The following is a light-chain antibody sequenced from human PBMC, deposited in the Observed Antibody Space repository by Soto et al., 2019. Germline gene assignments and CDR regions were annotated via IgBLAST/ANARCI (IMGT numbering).Light chain of an antibody. CDR3: QQFYTTLRT. CDR2: WAS. Sequence: DIVMTQSPDSLAVSLGERATINCKSSQSVLYSSNNKNYLAWYQQKPGQPPKLLIYWASTRESGVPDRFSGSGSGTDFTLTISSLQADAVAVYYCQQFYTTLRTFGQGTKVEIK. J-gene: IGKJ1*01. V-gene: IGKV4-1*01. CDR1: QSVLYSSNNKNY.